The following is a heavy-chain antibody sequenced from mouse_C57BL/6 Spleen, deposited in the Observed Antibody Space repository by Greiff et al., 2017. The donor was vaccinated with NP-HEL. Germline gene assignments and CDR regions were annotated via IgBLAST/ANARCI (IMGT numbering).Heavy chain of an antibody. CDR2: INPGSGGT. Sequence: QVQLKESGAELVRPGTSVKVSCKASGYAFTNYLIEWVKQRPGQGLEWIGVINPGSGGTNYNEKFKGKATLTADKSSSTAYMQLSSLTSEDSAVYFCARNEHAMDYWGQGTSVTVSS. CDR1: GYAFTNYL. V-gene: IGHV1-54*01. CDR3: ARNEHAMDY. J-gene: IGHJ4*01.